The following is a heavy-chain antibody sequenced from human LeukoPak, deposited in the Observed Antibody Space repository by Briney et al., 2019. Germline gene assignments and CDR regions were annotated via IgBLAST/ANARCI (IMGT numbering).Heavy chain of an antibody. D-gene: IGHD6-19*01. V-gene: IGHV4-34*01. J-gene: IGHJ2*01. CDR2: VNLQGST. Sequence: PSETLSLTCAVYGGSFSGYSWSWIRQPPGKGLEWIGEVNLQGSTNYNPSLMGRVAISVDTSENQFSLRLSSVTAADTAVYHCARGEEQWLEWYFDLWGRGTLVTVSS. CDR3: ARGEEQWLEWYFDL. CDR1: GGSFSGYS.